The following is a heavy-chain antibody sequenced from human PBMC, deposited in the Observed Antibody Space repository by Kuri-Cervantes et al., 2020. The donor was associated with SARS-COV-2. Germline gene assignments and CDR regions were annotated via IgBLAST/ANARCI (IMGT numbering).Heavy chain of an antibody. D-gene: IGHD6-19*01. CDR1: GGSISSGDYY. CDR3: ARRPLTGYSSGWYYYYGMDV. Sequence: SCTVSGGSISSGDYYWSWIRQPPGKGLEWIGYIYYSGSTYYNPSLKSRVTISVDTSKNQFSLKLSSVTAADTAVYYCARRPLTGYSSGWYYYYGMDVWGQGTTVTVSS. J-gene: IGHJ6*02. CDR2: IYYSGST. V-gene: IGHV4-30-4*01.